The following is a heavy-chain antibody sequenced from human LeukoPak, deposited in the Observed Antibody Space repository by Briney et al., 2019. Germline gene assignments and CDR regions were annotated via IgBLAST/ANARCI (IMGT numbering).Heavy chain of an antibody. CDR1: GLTVRTNS. Sequence: GGSLRLSCAASGLTVRTNSMGWVRQAPGKGLEWVSAIFSGGSTFYADSVTGRFTISRDNSKNTLYLQMNSLRAEDTAIYYCAEEGENYAFDIWGQGTMVTVSS. J-gene: IGHJ3*02. CDR2: IFSGGST. V-gene: IGHV3-53*01. CDR3: AEEGENYAFDI. D-gene: IGHD2-21*01.